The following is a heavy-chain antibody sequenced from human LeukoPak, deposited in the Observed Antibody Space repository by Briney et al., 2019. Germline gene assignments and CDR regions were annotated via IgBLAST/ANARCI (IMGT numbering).Heavy chain of an antibody. Sequence: PGGSLRLSCVASGFMFSSYAMNWVRQAPGKGLEWLSYISSSGTTIYSADSVKGRFTISRDNAKNSPYLHMNSLSGEDTAAYYCARDGLGVADLDYWGQGTLVTVSS. CDR1: GFMFSSYA. V-gene: IGHV3-48*03. D-gene: IGHD2-15*01. J-gene: IGHJ4*02. CDR2: ISSSGTTI. CDR3: ARDGLGVADLDY.